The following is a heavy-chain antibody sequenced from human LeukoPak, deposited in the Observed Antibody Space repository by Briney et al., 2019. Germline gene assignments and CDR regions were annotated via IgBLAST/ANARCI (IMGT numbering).Heavy chain of an antibody. V-gene: IGHV3-23*01. CDR1: GFTFSIYA. CDR3: AKNGDRGAYCTGGTCYPYFYYYMDV. D-gene: IGHD2-15*01. CDR2: ISSTGGTT. Sequence: PGGSLRLSCATSGFTFSIYAMTWVRQAPGKGLEWVSSISSTGGTTYYADSVKGRFTISRDNSKNTLYLQMNSLRAEDTAIYYCAKNGDRGAYCTGGTCYPYFYYYMDVWGKGTTVTI. J-gene: IGHJ6*03.